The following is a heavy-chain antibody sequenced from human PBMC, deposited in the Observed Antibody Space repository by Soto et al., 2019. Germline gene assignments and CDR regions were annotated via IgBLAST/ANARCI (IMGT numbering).Heavy chain of an antibody. J-gene: IGHJ6*02. CDR1: GFTFRSYL. CDR2: INSDGSST. CDR3: ARVDERAAGGMDV. D-gene: IGHD6-25*01. Sequence: GGSLRLACAASGFTFRSYLMHWVRQAPGKGLVWVSRINSDGSSTSYADSVKGRFTISRDNAKNTLYLQMNSLRAEDTAVYYCARVDERAAGGMDVWGQGTTVTVSS. V-gene: IGHV3-74*01.